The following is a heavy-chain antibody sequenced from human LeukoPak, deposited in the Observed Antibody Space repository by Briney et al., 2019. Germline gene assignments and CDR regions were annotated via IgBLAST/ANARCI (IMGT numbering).Heavy chain of an antibody. CDR3: ARDECSGGSRHRGNYYGMDV. CDR2: IIPILGIA. V-gene: IGHV1-69*04. J-gene: IGHJ6*02. CDR1: GGTFSSYA. D-gene: IGHD2-15*01. Sequence: SVKVSCKASGGTFSSYAISWVRQAPGQGLEWMGRIIPILGIANYAQKFQGRVTITADKSTSTAYMELSSLRSEDTAVYYCARDECSGGSRHRGNYYGMDVWGQGTTVTVSS.